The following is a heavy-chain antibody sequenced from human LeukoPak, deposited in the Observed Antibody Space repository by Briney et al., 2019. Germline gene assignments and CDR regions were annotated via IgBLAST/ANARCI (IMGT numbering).Heavy chain of an antibody. J-gene: IGHJ4*02. Sequence: SETLSLTCTVSGGSITRANQYWDWVRQPPGKELEWIGSVDYSGNTYYNPSLKSRVTMSVDAPKAQFSLKLISVTAADTAVYYCARRAPYEVGYYHYFDDWGQGTLVTVSS. CDR1: GGSITRANQY. CDR2: VDYSGNT. V-gene: IGHV4-39*01. D-gene: IGHD3-3*01. CDR3: ARRAPYEVGYYHYFDD.